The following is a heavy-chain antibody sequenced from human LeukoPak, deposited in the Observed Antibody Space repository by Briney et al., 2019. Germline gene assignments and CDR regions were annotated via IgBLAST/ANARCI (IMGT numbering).Heavy chain of an antibody. CDR1: GFTFSSYS. D-gene: IGHD2-2*01. CDR2: ISSSSSYI. Sequence: GGSLRLSCAASGFTFSSYSMNWVRQAPGKGLEWVSSISSSSSYIYYADSVKGRFTISRDNAKNSLYLQMNSLRAEDTAVYYCARGYCSSTSCYFDYWGQGTLVTVSS. CDR3: ARGYCSSTSCYFDY. J-gene: IGHJ4*02. V-gene: IGHV3-21*01.